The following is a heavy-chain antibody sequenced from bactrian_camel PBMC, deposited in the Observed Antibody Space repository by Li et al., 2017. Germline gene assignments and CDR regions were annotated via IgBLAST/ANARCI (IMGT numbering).Heavy chain of an antibody. Sequence: HVQLVESGGDSVQAGGSLRLSCVVSEATHSPYCMGWFRQAPGKEREVVALFNDDGTRSYADSVKGRFTVSKDITKNTLYLHMNSLKLEDTAMYYCAADVLPSRVAADAVVLFRNRGQGTQVTVS. J-gene: IGHJ4*01. CDR3: AADVLPSRVAADAVVLFRN. CDR1: EATHSPYC. V-gene: IGHV3S53*01. D-gene: IGHD7*01. CDR2: FNDDGTR.